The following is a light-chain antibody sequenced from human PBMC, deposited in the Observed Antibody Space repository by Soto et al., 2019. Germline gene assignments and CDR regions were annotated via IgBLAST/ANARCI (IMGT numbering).Light chain of an antibody. Sequence: QLVLTQSHSISASLGASVKLTCTLSSGHSNYAIAWHQQQPEKGPRYLMKLNSDGSHSKGDGIPDRFSGSSSGAERYHTISSLQSEDEADYYCQTWGTGIHVFGGGTKLTVL. CDR1: SGHSNYA. CDR3: QTWGTGIHV. CDR2: LNSDGSH. V-gene: IGLV4-69*01. J-gene: IGLJ2*01.